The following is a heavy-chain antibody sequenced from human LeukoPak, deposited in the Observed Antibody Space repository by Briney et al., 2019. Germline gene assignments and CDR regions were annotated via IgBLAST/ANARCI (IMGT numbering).Heavy chain of an antibody. V-gene: IGHV4-34*01. CDR2: INHSGST. CDR3: ARVRAAPAD. CDR1: GGSFSGYY. D-gene: IGHD6-6*01. Sequence: PSETLSLTXAVYGGSFSGYYWSWLRQPPGKGLEWIGEINHSGSTNYNPSLKSRVTISVDTSKNQFSLKLSSVTAADTAVYYCARVRAAPADWGQGTLVTVSS. J-gene: IGHJ4*02.